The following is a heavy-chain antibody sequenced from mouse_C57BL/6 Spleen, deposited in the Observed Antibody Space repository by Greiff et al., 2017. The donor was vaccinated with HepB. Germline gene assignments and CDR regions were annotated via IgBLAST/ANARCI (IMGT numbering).Heavy chain of an antibody. Sequence: EVQRVESGGGLVKPGGSLKLSCAASGFTFSSYTMSWVRQTPEKRLEWVATISGGGGNTYYPDSVKGRFTISRDNSKNTLYLQMSSLRSEDTALYYCARQGYSNYLAWFAYWGQGTLVTVSA. J-gene: IGHJ3*01. CDR1: GFTFSSYT. V-gene: IGHV5-9*01. D-gene: IGHD2-5*01. CDR3: ARQGYSNYLAWFAY. CDR2: ISGGGGNT.